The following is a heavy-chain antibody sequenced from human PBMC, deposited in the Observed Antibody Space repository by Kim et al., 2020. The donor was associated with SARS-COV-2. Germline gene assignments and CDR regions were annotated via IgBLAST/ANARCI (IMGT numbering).Heavy chain of an antibody. J-gene: IGHJ5*02. CDR3: ARDWEYSSSWYPGDWFDP. V-gene: IGHV3-21*01. D-gene: IGHD6-13*01. Sequence: GGSLRLSCAASGFTFSSYSMNWVRQAPGKGLEWVSSISSSSSYIYYADSVKGRFTISRDNAKNSLYLQMNSLRAEDTAVYYCARDWEYSSSWYPGDWFDPWGQGTLVTVSS. CDR1: GFTFSSYS. CDR2: ISSSSSYI.